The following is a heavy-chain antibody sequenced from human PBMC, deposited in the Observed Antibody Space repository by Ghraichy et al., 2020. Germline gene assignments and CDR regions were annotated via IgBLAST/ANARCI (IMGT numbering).Heavy chain of an antibody. D-gene: IGHD2-15*01. CDR2: ISYDGSNK. J-gene: IGHJ6*02. Sequence: GGSLRLSCAASGFTFSSHAMHWVRQAPGKGLEWVAVISYDGSNKYYVDSVKGRFTISRGKSNNMLYLQMNSLRDEDTAVYYCARDRIVVVVGERVRTSGYGMDVWGQGTTVTVSS. V-gene: IGHV3-30-3*01. CDR3: ARDRIVVVVGERVRTSGYGMDV. CDR1: GFTFSSHA.